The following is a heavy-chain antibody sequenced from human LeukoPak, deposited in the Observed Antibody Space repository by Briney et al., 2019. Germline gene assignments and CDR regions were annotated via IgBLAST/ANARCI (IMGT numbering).Heavy chain of an antibody. J-gene: IGHJ4*02. Sequence: ASVKVSCKASGYTFTSYGISWVRQAPGQGLEWMEWISAYNGNTNYAQKLQGRVTMTTDSSTSTAYMELRSLRSDDTAVYYRARDDSSGYHDYWGQGTLVTVSS. D-gene: IGHD3-22*01. V-gene: IGHV1-18*01. CDR2: ISAYNGNT. CDR3: ARDDSSGYHDY. CDR1: GYTFTSYG.